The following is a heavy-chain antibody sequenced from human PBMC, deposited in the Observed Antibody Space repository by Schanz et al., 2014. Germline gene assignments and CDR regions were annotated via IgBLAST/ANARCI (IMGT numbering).Heavy chain of an antibody. V-gene: IGHV3-66*01. Sequence: EVQLVESGGGVVRPGGSLRLSCAASGFIVSSTYMTWVRQAPGKGLEWVSIIYSGVSTYYADSVKGRFTISRDNAKNTLYLQMNSLRAEDTAVYYCAGGEYQLLYANWGQGTLVTVSS. D-gene: IGHD2-2*02. CDR2: IYSGVST. CDR1: GFIVSSTY. CDR3: AGGEYQLLYAN. J-gene: IGHJ4*02.